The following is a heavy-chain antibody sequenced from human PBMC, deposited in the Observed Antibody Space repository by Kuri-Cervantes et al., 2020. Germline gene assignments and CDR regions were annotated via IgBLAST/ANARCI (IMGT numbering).Heavy chain of an antibody. J-gene: IGHJ4*02. CDR2: ISSSSSTI. CDR3: AKDLNYYDSSGYYSGFDY. V-gene: IGHV3-48*01. CDR1: GFTFSSYS. D-gene: IGHD3-22*01. Sequence: GESLKISCAASGFTFSSYSMNWVRQAPGKGLEWVSYISSSSSTIYYADSVKGRFTISRDNAKNSLYLQMNSLRAEDTAVYYCAKDLNYYDSSGYYSGFDYWGQGTLVTVSS.